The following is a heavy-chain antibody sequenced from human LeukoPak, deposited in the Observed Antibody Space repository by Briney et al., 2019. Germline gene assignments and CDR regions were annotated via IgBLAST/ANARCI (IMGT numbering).Heavy chain of an antibody. V-gene: IGHV5-51*01. Sequence: GGSVRLSCKGSGYSFTSYWIGWVRQMPGKGLEWMGIIYPGDSDTRYSPSFQGQVTISADKSISTAYLQWSSLKASDPAMYYCARPQFYGSGSSVTDYWGQGTLVTVSS. CDR1: GYSFTSYW. D-gene: IGHD3-10*01. J-gene: IGHJ4*02. CDR3: ARPQFYGSGSSVTDY. CDR2: IYPGDSDT.